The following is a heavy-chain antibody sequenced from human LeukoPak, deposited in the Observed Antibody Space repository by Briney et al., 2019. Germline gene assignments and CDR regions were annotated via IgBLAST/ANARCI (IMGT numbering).Heavy chain of an antibody. CDR1: GGSFSGYY. J-gene: IGHJ4*02. D-gene: IGHD3-22*01. CDR3: AKWGYDSSGYRR. V-gene: IGHV4-34*01. Sequence: SETLSLTCAVYGGSFSGYYWSWIRQPPGKGLEWIGEINHSGSTNYNPSLKSRVTISVDTSKNQFSLKLSSVTAADTAVYYCAKWGYDSSGYRRWGQGTLVTVSS. CDR2: INHSGST.